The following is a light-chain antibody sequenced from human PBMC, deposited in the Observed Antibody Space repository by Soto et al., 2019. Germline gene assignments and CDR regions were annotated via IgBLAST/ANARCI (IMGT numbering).Light chain of an antibody. CDR1: SGSIASNY. CDR2: EDN. CDR3: QSYDSDMGV. Sequence: FMLTQPHSVSQSPGKTVTISCTRSSGSIASNYVQWYQQRPGSSPTTVIYEDNQRPSGVPDRFSGSIDSSSNSASLTISGLKTEDEADYYCQSYDSDMGVFGGGTKVTVL. J-gene: IGLJ3*02. V-gene: IGLV6-57*01.